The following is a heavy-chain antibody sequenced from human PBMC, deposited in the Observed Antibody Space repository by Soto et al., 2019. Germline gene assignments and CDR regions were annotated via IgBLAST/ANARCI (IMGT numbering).Heavy chain of an antibody. Sequence: LGPQVKVSCKASGGTFSSYAISWVRQAPGQGLEWMGGIIPIFGTANYAQKFQGRVTITADESTSTAYMELSSLRSEDTAVYYCARGSGSYAETLDPWGQGTLVTVSS. V-gene: IGHV1-69*13. CDR2: IIPIFGTA. J-gene: IGHJ5*02. CDR1: GGTFSSYA. CDR3: ARGSGSYAETLDP. D-gene: IGHD1-26*01.